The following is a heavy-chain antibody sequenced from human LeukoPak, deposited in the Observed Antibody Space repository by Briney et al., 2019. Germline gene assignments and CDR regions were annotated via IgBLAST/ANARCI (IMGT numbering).Heavy chain of an antibody. Sequence: NPSETLSLTCTVSGGSISSSSYYWGWIRQPPGKGLEWIGSIYYSGSTYYNPSLKSRVTISVDTSKNQFSLKLSSVTAADTAVYYCARHLRDFTIFGVEYYMDVWGKGTTVTVSS. CDR2: IYYSGST. D-gene: IGHD3-3*01. CDR3: ARHLRDFTIFGVEYYMDV. V-gene: IGHV4-39*01. CDR1: GGSISSSSYY. J-gene: IGHJ6*03.